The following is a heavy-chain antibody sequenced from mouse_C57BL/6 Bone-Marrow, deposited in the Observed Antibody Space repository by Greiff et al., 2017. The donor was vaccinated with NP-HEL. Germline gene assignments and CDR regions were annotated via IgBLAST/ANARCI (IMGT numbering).Heavy chain of an antibody. CDR3: ATPLLLRFAMDY. J-gene: IGHJ4*01. D-gene: IGHD1-1*01. V-gene: IGHV2-2*01. CDR1: GFSLTSYG. Sequence: QVQLQQSGPGLVQPSQSLSITCTVSGFSLTSYGVHWVRQSPGKGLEWLGVIWSGGSTDYNAAFISRLSISKDNSRSQVFFKMNSLQADDTAIYYCATPLLLRFAMDYWGQGTSVTVSS. CDR2: IWSGGST.